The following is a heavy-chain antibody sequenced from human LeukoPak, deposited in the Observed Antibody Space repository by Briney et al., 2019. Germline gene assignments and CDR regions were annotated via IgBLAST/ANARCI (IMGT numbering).Heavy chain of an antibody. CDR3: ARLDIVVIPAAIEYYYYMDV. Sequence: SETLSLTCAVYGGSFSGYYWSWIRQPPGKGLEWIGEINHSGSTNYNPSLKSRVTISVDTSKSQFSLKLSSVTAADTAVYYCARLDIVVIPAAIEYYYYMDVWGKGTTVTVSS. D-gene: IGHD2-2*01. CDR1: GGSFSGYY. J-gene: IGHJ6*03. CDR2: INHSGST. V-gene: IGHV4-34*01.